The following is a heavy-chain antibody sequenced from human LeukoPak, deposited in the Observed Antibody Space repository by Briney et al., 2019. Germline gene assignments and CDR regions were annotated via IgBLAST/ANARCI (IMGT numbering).Heavy chain of an antibody. D-gene: IGHD2-21*01. CDR3: ARADRLHGGPYLIGP. CDR2: INPNSGGT. V-gene: IGHV1-2*02. Sequence: ASVKVSCKTSGYSFTDYYMHWVRQAPGQGLEWMGWINPNSGGTSAAQKFQGRVTMTRDTSITTVYMEVSRLTSDDTAIYYCARADRLHGGPYLIGPWGQGTLVTVSS. CDR1: GYSFTDYY. J-gene: IGHJ5*02.